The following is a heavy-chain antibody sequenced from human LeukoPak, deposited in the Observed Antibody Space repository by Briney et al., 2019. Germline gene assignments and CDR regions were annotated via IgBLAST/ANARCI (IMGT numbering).Heavy chain of an antibody. J-gene: IGHJ5*02. Sequence: SVKVSCKASGGTFSSYAISWVRQAPGQGLEWMGGIIPIFGTANYAQKFQGRVTITADEPTSTAYMELSSLRSEDPAVYYCARDARHRYCSSTSCYRGWFDPWGQGTLVTVSS. CDR1: GGTFSSYA. CDR2: IIPIFGTA. CDR3: ARDARHRYCSSTSCYRGWFDP. D-gene: IGHD2-2*01. V-gene: IGHV1-69*13.